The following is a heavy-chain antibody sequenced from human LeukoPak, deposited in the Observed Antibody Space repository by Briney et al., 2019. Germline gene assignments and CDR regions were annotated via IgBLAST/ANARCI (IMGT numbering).Heavy chain of an antibody. CDR1: GFIVSSNY. D-gene: IGHD2-2*01. J-gene: IGHJ5*02. Sequence: GGSLRLSCAASGFIVSSNYMSWVRQAPGKGLEWVSAISGSGGSTYYADSVKGRFTISRDNSKNTLYLQLNSLRVDDTAVYYCAKGPAATEGWFDPWGQGTLVTVSS. CDR2: ISGSGGST. CDR3: AKGPAATEGWFDP. V-gene: IGHV3-23*01.